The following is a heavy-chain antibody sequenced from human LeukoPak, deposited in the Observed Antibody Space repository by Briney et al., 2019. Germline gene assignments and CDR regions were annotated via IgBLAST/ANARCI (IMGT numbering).Heavy chain of an antibody. CDR2: INPSGGST. CDR1: GYTFTSYY. D-gene: IGHD3-22*01. V-gene: IGHV1-46*01. CDR3: ARDSSGHYSWFDP. J-gene: IGHJ5*02. Sequence: ASVKVSCKASGYTFTSYYMHWLRQAPGQGLEWMGIINPSGGSTSYAQKFQGRVTMTRDTSTSTVYMELSSLRSEDTAVYYCARDSSGHYSWFDPWGQGTLVTVSS.